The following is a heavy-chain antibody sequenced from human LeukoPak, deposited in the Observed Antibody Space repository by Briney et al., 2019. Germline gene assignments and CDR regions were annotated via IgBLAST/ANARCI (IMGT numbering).Heavy chain of an antibody. D-gene: IGHD6-19*01. CDR3: ARGSSSDWPLEY. Sequence: ASVKVSCKASGYTFINYAIHWVHQAPGQRLEWMGWINAYNGDTEYSQKFQGRVTITRDTSASTAYMELSTLRSEDTAVYYCARGSSSDWPLEYWGRGIPVTVSS. CDR1: GYTFINYA. J-gene: IGHJ4*02. CDR2: INAYNGDT. V-gene: IGHV1-3*01.